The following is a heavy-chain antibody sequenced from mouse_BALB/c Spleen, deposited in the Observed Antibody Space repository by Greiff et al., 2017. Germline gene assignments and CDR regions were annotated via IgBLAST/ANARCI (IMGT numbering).Heavy chain of an antibody. V-gene: IGHV2-9*02. D-gene: IGHD1-1*01. Sequence: VKLMESGPGLVAPSQSLSITCTVSGFSLTSYGVHWVRQPPGKGLEWLGVIWAGGSTNYNSALMSRLSISKDNSKSQVFLKMNSLQTDDTAMYYCARDEGVYYYGSSVQGYAMDYWGQGTSVTVSS. J-gene: IGHJ4*01. CDR1: GFSLTSYG. CDR3: ARDEGVYYYGSSVQGYAMDY. CDR2: IWAGGST.